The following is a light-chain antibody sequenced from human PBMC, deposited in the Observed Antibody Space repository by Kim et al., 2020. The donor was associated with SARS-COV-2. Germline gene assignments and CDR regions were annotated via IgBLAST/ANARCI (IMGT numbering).Light chain of an antibody. Sequence: DIQMTQSPSSLSASVGDRVTITCRASQSISSYLNWYQQKPGKAPKLLIYAASSLQSGVPSRFSGSGSGTDFTLTISSLQPEDFATYYCQQSYSTLYTFGQGTNLEI. J-gene: IGKJ2*01. V-gene: IGKV1-39*01. CDR1: QSISSY. CDR3: QQSYSTLYT. CDR2: AAS.